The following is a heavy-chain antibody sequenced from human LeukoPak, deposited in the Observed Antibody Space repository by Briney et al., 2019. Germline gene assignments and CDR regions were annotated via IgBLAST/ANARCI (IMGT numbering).Heavy chain of an antibody. V-gene: IGHV4-34*01. CDR1: GGSFSGYY. CDR2: INHSGST. Sequence: SETLSLTCAVYGGSFSGYYWSWIRQPPGKGLEWIGEINHSGSTNYNPSLKSRVTISVDTSKNQFSLKLSSVTAADTAVYYCARAPGTLDAFDIWGQGTMVTVSS. CDR3: ARAPGTLDAFDI. D-gene: IGHD3-10*01. J-gene: IGHJ3*02.